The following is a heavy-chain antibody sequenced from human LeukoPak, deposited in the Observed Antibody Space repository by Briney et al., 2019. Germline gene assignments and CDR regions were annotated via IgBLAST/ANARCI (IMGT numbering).Heavy chain of an antibody. CDR3: ARDRGGYKFFDD. J-gene: IGHJ5*02. Sequence: GGSLRLSCAASGVTFSNYSMYGGRQAPGKGLEWGSYIITLSGTIYYTESVKGRVTISIDNAKNSLFLQMNSLRDEDTAVYYCARDRGGYKFFDDWGQGTLVSVSS. V-gene: IGHV3-48*02. CDR2: IITLSGTI. CDR1: GVTFSNYS. D-gene: IGHD5-24*01.